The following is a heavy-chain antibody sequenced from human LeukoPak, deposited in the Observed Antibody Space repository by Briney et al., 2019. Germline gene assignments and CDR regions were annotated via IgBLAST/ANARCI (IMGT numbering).Heavy chain of an antibody. V-gene: IGHV4-61*02. Sequence: PSQTLSLTCTVSGGSISSGSYYWSWIRQPAGKGLEWIGRIYTSGSTNYNPSIKSRVTISVDTSKNQFSLKLGSVTAADTAVYYCAREGYSGSHEYWGQGTLVTVSS. D-gene: IGHD1-26*01. CDR3: AREGYSGSHEY. CDR2: IYTSGST. J-gene: IGHJ4*02. CDR1: GGSISSGSYY.